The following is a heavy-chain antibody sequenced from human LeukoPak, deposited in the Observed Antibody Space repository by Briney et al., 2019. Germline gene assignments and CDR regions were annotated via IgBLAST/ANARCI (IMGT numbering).Heavy chain of an antibody. V-gene: IGHV3-7*01. CDR3: ARDHYDGVGGFDY. CDR2: IKQDGSET. Sequence: PGGSLRLSCAASGFIFSSYWMSWVRQAPGKGLEWVASIKQDGSETYYVDSMRGRFTISRDNAKNSLYLQMNSLRAEDTAVYYCARDHYDGVGGFDYWGQGTLVTVSS. J-gene: IGHJ4*02. CDR1: GFIFSSYW. D-gene: IGHD3-22*01.